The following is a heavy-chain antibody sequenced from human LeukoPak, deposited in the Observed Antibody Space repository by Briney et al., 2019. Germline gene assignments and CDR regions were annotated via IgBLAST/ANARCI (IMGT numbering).Heavy chain of an antibody. V-gene: IGHV4-30-4*01. CDR3: ARETLFDYDSGGYHERYYLGY. Sequence: EPSETLSLTCSVSGGSMNSGDDCWSWGRQPPGKGLEWIGYIYHSGSAYYSPSLKSRVTISVDTSKNQFYLKLASVTAADTAMYFCARETLFDYDSGGYHERYYLGYWGQGILVTVSS. D-gene: IGHD3-22*01. J-gene: IGHJ4*02. CDR1: GGSMNSGDDC. CDR2: IYHSGSA.